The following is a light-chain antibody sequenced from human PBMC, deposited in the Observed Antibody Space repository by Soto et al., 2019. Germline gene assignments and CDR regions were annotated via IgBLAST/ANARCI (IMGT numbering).Light chain of an antibody. CDR1: SSDIGSYNY. CDR3: SSYTSSSTLGV. CDR2: EVS. J-gene: IGLJ1*01. V-gene: IGLV2-14*01. Sequence: QSVLTQPASVSGSPGQSITISCTGTSSDIGSYNYVSWYQQHPGKAPKLMIYEVSNRPSGVSNHFSGSKSGNTASLTISGLQAEDEADYYCSSYTSSSTLGVFGTGTKVTVL.